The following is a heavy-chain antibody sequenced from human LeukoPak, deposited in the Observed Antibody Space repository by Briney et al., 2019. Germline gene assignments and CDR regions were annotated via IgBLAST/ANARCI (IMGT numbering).Heavy chain of an antibody. Sequence: GGSLRLSCAASGFTFSSYAMHWVRQAPGKGLACVANIKTDGSETYYVDSVKGRFTISRDNAKNSLFLQMNSLRAEDTAIYYCVSAIRGSPIDYWGQGTLVSVPS. J-gene: IGHJ4*02. CDR2: IKTDGSET. V-gene: IGHV3-7*01. CDR1: GFTFSSYA. CDR3: VSAIRGSPIDY. D-gene: IGHD3-10*01.